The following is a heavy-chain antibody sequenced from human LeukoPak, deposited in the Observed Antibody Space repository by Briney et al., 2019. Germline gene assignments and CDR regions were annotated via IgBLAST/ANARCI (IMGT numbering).Heavy chain of an antibody. J-gene: IGHJ6*03. CDR3: ARVEGYGVYRGNYYYMDV. CDR1: GFTFSSYS. V-gene: IGHV3-48*01. CDR2: ISSSSNTI. Sequence: GGSLRLSCAASGFTFSSYSMNWVRQAPGKGLEWVSYISSSSNTIYYADSVKGRFTISRDNAKNSLYLQMNSLRAEDTAVYYCARVEGYGVYRGNYYYMDVWGKGTTVTVSS. D-gene: IGHD4-17*01.